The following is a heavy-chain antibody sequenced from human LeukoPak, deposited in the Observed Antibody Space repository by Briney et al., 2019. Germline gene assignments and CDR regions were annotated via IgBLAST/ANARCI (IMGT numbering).Heavy chain of an antibody. D-gene: IGHD1-26*01. Sequence: PGGSLTLSCAASGFTFSSYDMHWVRQAPGKGLEWVAVISYDGSNKYYADSVKGRFTISRDNSKNTLYLQMDRQRAGDTAVYYCASVGIVGSCYFDYWGQGTLVTVSS. CDR2: ISYDGSNK. CDR1: GFTFSSYD. J-gene: IGHJ4*02. CDR3: ASVGIVGSCYFDY. V-gene: IGHV3-30-3*01.